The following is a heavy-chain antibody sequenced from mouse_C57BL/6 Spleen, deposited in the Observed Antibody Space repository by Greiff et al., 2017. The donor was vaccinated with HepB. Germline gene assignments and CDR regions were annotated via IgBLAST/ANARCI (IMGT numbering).Heavy chain of an antibody. D-gene: IGHD2-4*01. J-gene: IGHJ3*01. CDR2: IDPSDSYT. CDR1: GYTFTSYW. V-gene: IGHV1-59*01. Sequence: QVQLQQPGAELVRPGTSVKLSCKASGYTFTSYWMHWVKQRPGQGLEWIGVIDPSDSYTNYNQKFKGKATLTVDTSSSTAYMQLSSLTSEDSAVYYCFYDYDGRVAWFAYWGQGTLVTVS. CDR3: FYDYDGRVAWFAY.